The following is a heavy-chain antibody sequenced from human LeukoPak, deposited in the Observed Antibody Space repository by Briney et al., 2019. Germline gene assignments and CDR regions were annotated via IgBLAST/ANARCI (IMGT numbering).Heavy chain of an antibody. CDR2: IYHSGST. D-gene: IGHD6-13*01. CDR3: ARETAAAYFDY. CDR1: GGSISSGGYS. J-gene: IGHJ4*02. Sequence: SETLSLTCAVSGGSISSGGYSWSWIRQPPGKGLEWSGYIYHSGSTYYNPSLKSRVTISVDRSKNQFSLKLSSVTAADTAVYYCARETAAAYFDYWGQGTLVTVSS. V-gene: IGHV4-30-2*01.